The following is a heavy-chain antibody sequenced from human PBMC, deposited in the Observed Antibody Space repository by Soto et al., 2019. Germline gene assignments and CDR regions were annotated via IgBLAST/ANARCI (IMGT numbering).Heavy chain of an antibody. CDR3: ARVPYDYIWGSYRYAAFDI. J-gene: IGHJ3*02. D-gene: IGHD3-16*02. V-gene: IGHV4-4*02. CDR1: SGSISSSNW. CDR2: IYHSGST. Sequence: QVQLQESGPGLVKPSGTLSLTCAVSSGSISSSNWWSWVRQPPGKGLEWIGEIYHSGSTNYNPSLKSRVTISVDKSKNQCSLKLSSVTAADTAVYYCARVPYDYIWGSYRYAAFDIWGQGTMVTVSS.